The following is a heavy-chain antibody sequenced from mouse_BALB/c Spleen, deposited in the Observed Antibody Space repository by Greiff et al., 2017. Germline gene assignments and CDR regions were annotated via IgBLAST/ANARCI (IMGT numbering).Heavy chain of an antibody. J-gene: IGHJ4*01. CDR2: ISSGSSTI. V-gene: IGHV5-17*02. Sequence: DVMLVESGGGLVQPGGSRKLSCAASGFTFSSFGMHWVRQAPEKGLEWVAYISSGSSTIYYADTVKGRFTISRDNPKNTLFLQMTSLRSEDTAMYYCASYRYGRAMDYWGQGTSVTVSS. D-gene: IGHD2-14*01. CDR1: GFTFSSFG. CDR3: ASYRYGRAMDY.